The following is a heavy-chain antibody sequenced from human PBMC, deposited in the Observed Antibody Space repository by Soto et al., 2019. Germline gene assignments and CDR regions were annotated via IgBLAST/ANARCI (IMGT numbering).Heavy chain of an antibody. CDR3: TRGYGDYVRDY. Sequence: EVQLVESGGGLVQPGGSLKLSCAVSGFTFSGSAMHWDRQASGKGLEWVGRIRSKSNSYATAYAASVKGRFTISRDDSKNTAYLQMNILKTEDTAVYYCTRGYGDYVRDYWGQGTLVTVSS. V-gene: IGHV3-73*01. CDR1: GFTFSGSA. D-gene: IGHD4-17*01. CDR2: IRSKSNSYAT. J-gene: IGHJ4*02.